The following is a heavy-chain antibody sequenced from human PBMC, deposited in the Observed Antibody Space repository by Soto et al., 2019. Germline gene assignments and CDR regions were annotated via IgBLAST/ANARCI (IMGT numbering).Heavy chain of an antibody. J-gene: IGHJ5*01. V-gene: IGHV4-30-4*01. CDR1: GDSISTVDYF. CDR3: ARGRYCLTGRCFPNWFDS. CDR2: IYKSATT. D-gene: IGHD2-15*01. Sequence: SETLSLTCSVSGDSISTVDYFWAWIRQPPGQALEYIGYIYKSATTYYNPSFEGRVAISLDTSKSHFSLNVTSVTAADTAVYFCARGRYCLTGRCFPNWFDSWGQGTLVTV.